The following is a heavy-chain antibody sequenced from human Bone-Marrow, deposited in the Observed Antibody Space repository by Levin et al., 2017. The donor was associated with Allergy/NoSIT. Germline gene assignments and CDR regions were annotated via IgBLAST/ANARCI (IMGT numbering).Heavy chain of an antibody. CDR1: DGSLSGSY. CDR3: ARCRYKRGSSNRDFDS. CDR2: SNHRGSA. Sequence: SETLSLTCAVSDGSLSGSYWTWIRQAPGKGLEWVGESNHRGSANYNPSLTSRVTMLVDTSKNQFSLKMSSVTAADTAVYFGARCRYKRGSSNRDFDSWGQGTLVTVSS. D-gene: IGHD2-2*01. J-gene: IGHJ4*02. V-gene: IGHV4-34*01.